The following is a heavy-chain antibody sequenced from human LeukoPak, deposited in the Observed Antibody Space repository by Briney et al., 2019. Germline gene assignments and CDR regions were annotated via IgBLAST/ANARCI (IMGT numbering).Heavy chain of an antibody. V-gene: IGHV4-59*08. D-gene: IGHD4-17*01. CDR2: IYYSGST. CDR3: AGGSTVTLHYDY. CDR1: GGSISSYY. J-gene: IGHJ4*02. Sequence: SETLSFTCTVSGGSISSYYWSWIRQPPGKGLEWIGNIYYSGSTNYNPSLKSRVTISVDTPKNQFSLRLSSVTAADTAVYYCAGGSTVTLHYDYWGQGTLVTVSS.